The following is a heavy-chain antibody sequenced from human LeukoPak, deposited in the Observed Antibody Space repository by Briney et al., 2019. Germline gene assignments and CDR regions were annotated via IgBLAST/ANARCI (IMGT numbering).Heavy chain of an antibody. CDR1: GFTFSSYA. CDR3: AKCPTPEAEQLRIHFDY. Sequence: GGSLRLSCAASGFTFSSYAMHWVRQAPGRGLEWVALISYDGSNKYYADSVKGRFTISRDNSKNTLYLQMNSLRAEDTAVYYCAKCPTPEAEQLRIHFDYWGQGTLVTVSS. J-gene: IGHJ4*02. D-gene: IGHD6-6*01. V-gene: IGHV3-30-3*02. CDR2: ISYDGSNK.